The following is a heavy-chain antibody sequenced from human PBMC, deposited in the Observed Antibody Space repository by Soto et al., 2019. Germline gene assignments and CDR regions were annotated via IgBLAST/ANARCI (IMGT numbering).Heavy chain of an antibody. CDR1: GYIFSRYG. J-gene: IGHJ6*02. Sequence: QVQLVQSGPEVRKPWASVQVSCKHSGYIFSRYGISWVRQAPGQGLEWMAWISGYNGNTKFGERVQGRVNVTTDTSTNTAYMELRSLRSDDTAVYYCSREAAAERNYYGLDVWGQGTTVIVSS. V-gene: IGHV1-18*04. CDR3: SREAAAERNYYGLDV. CDR2: ISGYNGNT. D-gene: IGHD6-13*01.